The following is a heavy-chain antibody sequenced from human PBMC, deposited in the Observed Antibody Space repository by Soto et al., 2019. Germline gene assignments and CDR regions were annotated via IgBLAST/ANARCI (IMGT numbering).Heavy chain of an antibody. CDR2: MNPNSGNT. J-gene: IGHJ5*02. D-gene: IGHD6-19*01. Sequence: ASVKGSCKASGYTFTSYDSSWVRQDTGQGLEWMGWMNPNSGNTGYAQKFQGRVTMTRNTSISTAYMELSSLRSEDTAVYYCARGRSSGWRNWFDPWGQGTLVTVSS. CDR1: GYTFTSYD. CDR3: ARGRSSGWRNWFDP. V-gene: IGHV1-8*01.